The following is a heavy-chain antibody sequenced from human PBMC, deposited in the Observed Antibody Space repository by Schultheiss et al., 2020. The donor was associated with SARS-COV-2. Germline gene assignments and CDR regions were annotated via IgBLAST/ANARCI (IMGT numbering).Heavy chain of an antibody. CDR2: INPNSGGT. CDR1: GYTFTGYY. V-gene: IGHV1-2*02. J-gene: IGHJ4*02. Sequence: ASVKVSCKASGYTFTGYYMHWVRQAPGQGLEWIGWINPNSGGTNYAQKFQGRVTMTRDTSISTAYMELSRLRSDDTAVYYCARGDEDIVVVPAAPLGYWGQGTLVTVSS. CDR3: ARGDEDIVVVPAAPLGY. D-gene: IGHD2-2*01.